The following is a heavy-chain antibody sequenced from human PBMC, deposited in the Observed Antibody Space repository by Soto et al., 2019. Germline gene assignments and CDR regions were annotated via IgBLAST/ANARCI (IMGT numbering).Heavy chain of an antibody. D-gene: IGHD4-17*01. Sequence: SETLSLTCTVSGGSISSSSYYWGWIRQPPGKGLEWIGSIYYSGSTYYNPSLKSRVTISVDTSKNQFSLKLSSVTAADTAVYYCASLHPSTVTKAFDIWGQGTMVTVSS. J-gene: IGHJ3*02. CDR1: GGSISSSSYY. CDR2: IYYSGST. V-gene: IGHV4-39*01. CDR3: ASLHPSTVTKAFDI.